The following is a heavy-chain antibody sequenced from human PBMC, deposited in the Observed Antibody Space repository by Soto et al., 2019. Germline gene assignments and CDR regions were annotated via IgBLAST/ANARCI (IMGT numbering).Heavy chain of an antibody. CDR2: IYYRGST. CDR3: AGGYSSGWYGDQKPFDS. J-gene: IGHJ4*02. Sequence: QVQLQESGPGLVKPSQTLSLTCTVSGGSISSGGYYWSWIRQHPGKGLEWIGYIYYRGSTYYNPSLKSRVTISVDTSKNQFSLKLSSVTAADTAVYYCAGGYSSGWYGDQKPFDSWGQGTLVTVSS. D-gene: IGHD6-13*01. V-gene: IGHV4-31*03. CDR1: GGSISSGGYY.